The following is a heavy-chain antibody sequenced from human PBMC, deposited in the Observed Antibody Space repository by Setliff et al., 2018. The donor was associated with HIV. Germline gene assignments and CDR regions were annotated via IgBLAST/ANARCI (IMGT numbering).Heavy chain of an antibody. J-gene: IGHJ4*02. Sequence: PSETLSLTCTVSGGSISSGTYYWSWIRQPAGKGLEWIGHIYTSGSTSGSANYNPSLKSRVTISVDMSKNQFSLKLNSVTAADTAVYHCARLPQDWGQGTLVTVSS. CDR2: IYTSGS. V-gene: IGHV4-61*09. CDR1: GGSISSGTYY. CDR3: ARLPQD.